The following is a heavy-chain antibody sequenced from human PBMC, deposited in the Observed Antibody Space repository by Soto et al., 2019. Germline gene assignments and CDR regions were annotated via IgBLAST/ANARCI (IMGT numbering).Heavy chain of an antibody. CDR3: TRVTYYGSGSPNWFDP. V-gene: IGHV3-49*04. CDR2: IRSKAYGGTT. Sequence: GGSLRLSCTASGFTLGDYAMSWVRQAPGKGLEWVGFIRSKAYGGTTEYAASVKGRFTISRDDSKSIAYLQMNSLKTEDTAVYYCTRVTYYGSGSPNWFDPWGQGTLVTVSS. J-gene: IGHJ5*02. D-gene: IGHD3-10*01. CDR1: GFTLGDYA.